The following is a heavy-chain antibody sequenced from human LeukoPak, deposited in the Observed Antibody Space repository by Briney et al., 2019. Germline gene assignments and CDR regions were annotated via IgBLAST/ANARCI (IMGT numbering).Heavy chain of an antibody. V-gene: IGHV3-9*01. J-gene: IGHJ6*02. D-gene: IGHD3-16*01. Sequence: GGSLRLSCAASGFTFDDYAMHWVRQAPGKGLEWVSGISWNSGSIGYADSVKGRFTISRDNAKNSLYLQMNSLRAEDTAVYYCARDSYDYYGMDVWGQGTTVTVSS. CDR1: GFTFDDYA. CDR3: ARDSYDYYGMDV. CDR2: ISWNSGSI.